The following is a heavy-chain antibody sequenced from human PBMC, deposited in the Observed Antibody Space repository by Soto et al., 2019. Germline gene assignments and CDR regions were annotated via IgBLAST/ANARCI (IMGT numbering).Heavy chain of an antibody. V-gene: IGHV3-48*01. CDR3: ARDGCSGSNCLNWFDP. Sequence: GALRLSCAASGFTFSSYSRNWVRQAPGKGLEWVSYISSSSTTKYYADSVKGRFTISRDNAKNSLYLQMNSLRAEDTAVYYCARDGCSGSNCLNWFDPWGQG. D-gene: IGHD2-15*01. CDR2: ISSSSTTK. CDR1: GFTFSSYS. J-gene: IGHJ5*02.